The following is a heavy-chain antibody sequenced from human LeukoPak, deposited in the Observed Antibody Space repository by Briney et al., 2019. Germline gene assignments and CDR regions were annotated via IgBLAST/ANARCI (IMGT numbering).Heavy chain of an antibody. Sequence: SQTLSLTCTVSGGSISSGSYYWSWIRQPAGKGLEWIGRIYTSGSTYYNPSLKSRVTISVDTSKNQFSLKLSSVTAADTAVYYCARHRDYSSSDYWGQGTLVTVSS. J-gene: IGHJ4*02. CDR2: IYTSGST. V-gene: IGHV4-61*02. D-gene: IGHD6-6*01. CDR1: GGSISSGSYY. CDR3: ARHRDYSSSDY.